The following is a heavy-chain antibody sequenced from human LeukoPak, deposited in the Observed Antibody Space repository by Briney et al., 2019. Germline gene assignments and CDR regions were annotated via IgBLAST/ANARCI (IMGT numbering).Heavy chain of an antibody. CDR2: FDPEDGET. CDR1: GYTLTELS. D-gene: IGHD3-9*01. CDR3: ATLGPNNLYFDWLLF. J-gene: IGHJ4*02. Sequence: ASVKVSCKVSGYTLTELSMHWVRQAPGKGLEWMGGFDPEDGETIYAQKFQGRVTMTEDTSTDTAYMELSSLRSEDTAVYYCATLGPNNLYFDWLLFWGQGTLVTVSS. V-gene: IGHV1-24*01.